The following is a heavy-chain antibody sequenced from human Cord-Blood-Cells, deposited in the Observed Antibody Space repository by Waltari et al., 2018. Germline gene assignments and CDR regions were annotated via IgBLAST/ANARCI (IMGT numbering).Heavy chain of an antibody. CDR2: INHSGST. CDR1: GGSFSGYS. CDR3: ARGGGIAARYWYFDL. Sequence: QVQLQQWGAGLLKPSETLSLPCAVYGGSFSGYSWSWIRQPPGKGLEWIGEINHSGSTNYNPSLKSRVTISVDTSKNQFSLKLSSVTAADTAVYYCARGGGIAARYWYFDLWGRGTLVTVSS. D-gene: IGHD6-6*01. J-gene: IGHJ2*01. V-gene: IGHV4-34*01.